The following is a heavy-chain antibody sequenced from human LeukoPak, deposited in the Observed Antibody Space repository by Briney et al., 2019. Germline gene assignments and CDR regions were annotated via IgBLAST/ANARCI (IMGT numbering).Heavy chain of an antibody. CDR1: EFTLSSYE. CDR2: ISSSGSSI. D-gene: IGHD4-17*01. Sequence: PGGSLRLSCAASEFTLSSYEMNWVRQAPGKGLEWVSYISSSGSSIYYADSVKGRFTISRDNAKNSLYLQMNSLRAEDTAVYYCAREGALTVTKDAFDIWGQGTMITVSS. CDR3: AREGALTVTKDAFDI. J-gene: IGHJ3*02. V-gene: IGHV3-48*03.